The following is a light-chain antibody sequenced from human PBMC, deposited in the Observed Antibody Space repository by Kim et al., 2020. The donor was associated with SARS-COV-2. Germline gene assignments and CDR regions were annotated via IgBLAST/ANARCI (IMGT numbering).Light chain of an antibody. CDR2: GNN. V-gene: IGLV1-40*01. CDR1: SSNIGAGYD. Sequence: RVIISCTGSSSNIGAGYDVNWYQQLPGTAPKLLIYGNNNRPSGVPDRFSGSKSGTSASLAITGLQAEDEADYYCQSYDSSLSGSIFGGGTQLTVL. CDR3: QSYDSSLSGSI. J-gene: IGLJ2*01.